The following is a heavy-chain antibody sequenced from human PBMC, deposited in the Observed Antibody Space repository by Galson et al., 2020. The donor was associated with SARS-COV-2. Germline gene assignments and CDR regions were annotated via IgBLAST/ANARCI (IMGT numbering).Heavy chain of an antibody. Sequence: GESLKISCGASGFTLRNYAMTWVRQGPGKGLEWVSTISASGGSTDYADSVKGRFTISRDNSKNTLFLQMNSLRTEDTAVYYCAKMTASVAATGTEIDCWGQGTLVIVSS. V-gene: IGHV3-23*01. CDR3: AKMTASVAATGTEIDC. CDR1: GFTLRNYA. J-gene: IGHJ4*02. CDR2: ISASGGST. D-gene: IGHD1-1*01.